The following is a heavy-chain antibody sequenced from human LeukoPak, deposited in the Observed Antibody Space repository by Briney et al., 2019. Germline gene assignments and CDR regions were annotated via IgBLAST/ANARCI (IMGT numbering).Heavy chain of an antibody. CDR2: IWYDGSNK. J-gene: IGHJ4*02. Sequence: GGSLRLSCAASGFTFSSYGMHWVRQARGKGLEWVAVIWYDGSNKYYADSVKGRFTISRDNSKNTLYLQMNSLRAEDTAVYHCARGAIVVIDYWGQGTLVTVSS. CDR3: ARGAIVVIDY. D-gene: IGHD3-22*01. V-gene: IGHV3-33*01. CDR1: GFTFSSYG.